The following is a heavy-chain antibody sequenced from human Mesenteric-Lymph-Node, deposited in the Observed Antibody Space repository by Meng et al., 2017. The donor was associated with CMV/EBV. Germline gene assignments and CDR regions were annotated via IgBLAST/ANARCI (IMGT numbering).Heavy chain of an antibody. V-gene: IGHV4-34*01. D-gene: IGHD3-9*01. CDR2: INHSGST. J-gene: IGHJ4*02. CDR3: ARGSSYDILTGYFDY. Sequence: GRFHQVGAGLLKPSETLSVTCAVYGGSFIGYYWNWIRQSPEKGLEWIGEINHSGSTTYNPSFTSRIIISVDTSTNQISLNMSSVTAADTAVYYCARGSSYDILTGYFDYWGQGALVTVSS. CDR1: GGSFIGYY.